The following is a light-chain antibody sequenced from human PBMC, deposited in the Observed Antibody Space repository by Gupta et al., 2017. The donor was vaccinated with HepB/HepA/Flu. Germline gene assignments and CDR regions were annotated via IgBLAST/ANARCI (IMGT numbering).Light chain of an antibody. Sequence: IQTTQSPSSLSASIGDRVSITCQASQGISRFLTWYQQKPGKAPRVLIYDASTLETGVPANFSGSGSGTHFTFTITSLQPEDVATYYCQQYETLPVTFGGGTRVDIK. CDR2: DAS. V-gene: IGKV1-33*01. J-gene: IGKJ4*01. CDR3: QQYETLPVT. CDR1: QGISRF.